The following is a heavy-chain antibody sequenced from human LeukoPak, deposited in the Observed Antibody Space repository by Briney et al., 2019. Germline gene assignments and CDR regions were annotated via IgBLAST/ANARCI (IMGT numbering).Heavy chain of an antibody. CDR1: GFTFSNYW. CDR2: IKQDGSEN. J-gene: IGHJ4*02. V-gene: IGHV3-7*01. CDR3: AKGYTTNWDLYFDY. D-gene: IGHD6-13*01. Sequence: GGSLRLSXAASGFTFSNYWMNWVRQAPGKGLEWVANIKQDGSENYYVDSVKGRFTISRDNAKNPLFLQMNSLRAEDTAIYYCAKGYTTNWDLYFDYWGQGSLVTVSS.